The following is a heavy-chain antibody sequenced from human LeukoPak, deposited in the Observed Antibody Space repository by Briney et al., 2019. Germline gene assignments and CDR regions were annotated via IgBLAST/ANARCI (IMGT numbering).Heavy chain of an antibody. D-gene: IGHD2-21*01. V-gene: IGHV2-70*01. CDR1: RFSLSTSGMC. CDR3: ARILPHFVTLVNV. Sequence: SGQALLQLTQTLTLTCTLARFSLSTSGMCVSWIRQPPGKALEWLAHIDWDEAKYYSTSLKNRLTSSEDTSKNPVLLTMINMDPVDTATYYCARILPHFVTLVNVWG. CDR2: IDWDEAK. J-gene: IGHJ6*02.